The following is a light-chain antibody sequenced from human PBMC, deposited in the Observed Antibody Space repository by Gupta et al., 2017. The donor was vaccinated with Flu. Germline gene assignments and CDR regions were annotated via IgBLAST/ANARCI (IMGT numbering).Light chain of an antibody. J-gene: IGKJ1*01. V-gene: IGKV2-28*01. CDR1: QSLLHSNGYNY. CDR2: LGS. Sequence: DIVMTQSPLSLPVTPGETASISCRSSQSLLHSNGYNYLDWYLQKPGQSPQLLTYLGSNRASGVPDRFRGSVSGTDFTLKISRVDAEDVGGYYCMQALQTPRTFGQGTKVEIK. CDR3: MQALQTPRT.